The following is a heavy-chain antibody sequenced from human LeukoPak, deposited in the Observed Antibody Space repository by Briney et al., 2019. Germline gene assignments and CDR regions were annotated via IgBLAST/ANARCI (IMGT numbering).Heavy chain of an antibody. Sequence: SATLSLTCAVYGGSFNGYYWSWIRQPPGKGLEWIGEINHSGSTNYNPSLKSRVTISVDTSKNQFSLKLSSVTAADTAVYYCALNDCSGGSCHDYWGQGTLVTVSS. V-gene: IGHV4-34*01. D-gene: IGHD2-15*01. J-gene: IGHJ4*02. CDR3: ALNDCSGGSCHDY. CDR2: INHSGST. CDR1: GGSFNGYY.